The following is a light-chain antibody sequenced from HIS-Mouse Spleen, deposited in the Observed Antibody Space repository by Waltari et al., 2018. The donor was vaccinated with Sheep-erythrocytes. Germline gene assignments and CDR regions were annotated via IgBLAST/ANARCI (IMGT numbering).Light chain of an antibody. CDR2: QDS. V-gene: IGLV3-1*01. CDR1: KLGDKY. CDR3: QAWDSSTVV. Sequence: SYELTQPPSVSVSPGQTASIPCPGDKLGDKYPCWYHQKPGQSPVLVIYQDSKRPSGIPERFSGSNSGNTATLTISGTQAMDEADYYCQAWDSSTVVFGGGTKLTVL. J-gene: IGLJ2*01.